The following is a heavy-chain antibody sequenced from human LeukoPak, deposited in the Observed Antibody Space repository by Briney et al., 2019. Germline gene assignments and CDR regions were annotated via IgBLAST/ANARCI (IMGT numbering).Heavy chain of an antibody. J-gene: IGHJ3*02. Sequence: RPGGSLRLSCAASGFTLSSYAMSWARQAPGKGLEWVSAISGSGGSTYYADSVKGRFTISRDNSKNTLYLQMNSLRAEDTAVYYCAKDQYSSGLDAFDIWGQGTMVTVSS. CDR2: ISGSGGST. CDR3: AKDQYSSGLDAFDI. V-gene: IGHV3-23*01. CDR1: GFTLSSYA. D-gene: IGHD6-19*01.